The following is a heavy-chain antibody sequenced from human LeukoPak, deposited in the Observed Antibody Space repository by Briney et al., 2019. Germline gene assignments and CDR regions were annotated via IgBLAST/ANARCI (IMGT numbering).Heavy chain of an antibody. D-gene: IGHD1-1*01. Sequence: PGGSLRLSCAASGFTFSNHGMNWVRQAPGKGLEWLSGVSPPGGGTYYADSVKGRFTISRDNSKNTLYLQMNSLRAEDTAVYYCAKDSGTEVYWGQGTLVTVSS. CDR1: GFTFSNHG. J-gene: IGHJ4*02. CDR3: AKDSGTEVY. V-gene: IGHV3-23*01. CDR2: VSPPGGGT.